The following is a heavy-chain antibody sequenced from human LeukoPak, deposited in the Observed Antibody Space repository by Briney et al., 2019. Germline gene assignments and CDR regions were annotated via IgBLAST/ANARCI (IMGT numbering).Heavy chain of an antibody. V-gene: IGHV3-23*01. CDR2: ISGGGGST. J-gene: IGHJ4*02. Sequence: GGSLRLSCAASGFTFSSYGMSWVRQAPGKGLEWVSTISGGGGSTYHADSVKGRFTISRDDSKNTLYLQMNSLRADDTAVYYCAKGGPTGSNYFDFWGQGTLVTVSS. D-gene: IGHD1-26*01. CDR1: GFTFSSYG. CDR3: AKGGPTGSNYFDF.